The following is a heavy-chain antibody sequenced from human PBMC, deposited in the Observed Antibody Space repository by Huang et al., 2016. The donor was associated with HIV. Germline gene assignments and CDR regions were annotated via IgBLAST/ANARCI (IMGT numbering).Heavy chain of an antibody. CDR1: GFTFRDWS. CDR2: ISYTSSVT. V-gene: IGHV3-48*01. CDR3: TRDLWGLSDY. J-gene: IGHJ4*02. Sequence: EVQLVESGGGLAQPGGSLRLSCAASGFTFRDWSMNWVRQAPGRGLEWISYISYTSSVTHYADSVKGRFTVSRDSAKNSLYLQMNSLRADDTAVYYCTRDLWGLSDYWGQGALVTVSS. D-gene: IGHD3-16*01.